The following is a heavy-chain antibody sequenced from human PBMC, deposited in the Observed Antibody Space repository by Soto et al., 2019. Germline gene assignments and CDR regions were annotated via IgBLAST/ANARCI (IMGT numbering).Heavy chain of an antibody. CDR1: GFTFSSYA. D-gene: IGHD6-19*01. V-gene: IGHV3-23*01. J-gene: IGHJ4*02. Sequence: PGGSLRLSCAASGFTFSSYAMSWVRQAPGKGLEWVSAISGSGGSTYYADSVKGRFTISRDNSKNTLYLQMNSLRAEDTAVYYCAKDGSGWYTAYYFDYWGQGTLVTVSS. CDR2: ISGSGGST. CDR3: AKDGSGWYTAYYFDY.